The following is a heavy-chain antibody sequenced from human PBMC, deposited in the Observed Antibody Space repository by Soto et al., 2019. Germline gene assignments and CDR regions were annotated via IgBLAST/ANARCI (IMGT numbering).Heavy chain of an antibody. D-gene: IGHD3-22*01. Sequence: NPSAILSLTCSVSVGSISSGYYYWCWIRHPPGKGLEWIGNIYYSGNTYYNPSLKSRLIISIDTSKNLFSLKVGSVTAADTAVYYCARAAKTYYYDSSGYYYAFDIWGQGTMVTVS. CDR2: IYYSGNT. CDR3: ARAAKTYYYDSSGYYYAFDI. CDR1: VGSISSGYYY. V-gene: IGHV4-30-4*01. J-gene: IGHJ3*02.